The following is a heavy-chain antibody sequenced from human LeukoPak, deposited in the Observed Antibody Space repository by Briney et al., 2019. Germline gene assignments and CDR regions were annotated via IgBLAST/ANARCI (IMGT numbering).Heavy chain of an antibody. D-gene: IGHD5-24*01. J-gene: IGHJ4*02. CDR3: AKSGYNRFDY. V-gene: IGHV3-23*01. CDR2: FSGSGGGT. Sequence: GGSLRLSCAASGVSFSTYAMSWVRQAPGKGLECVSSFSGSGGGTYYADSVKGRFTISRDNSKNTLYLQMNSLRAEDTAVYYCAKSGYNRFDYWGQGTLVTVSS. CDR1: GVSFSTYA.